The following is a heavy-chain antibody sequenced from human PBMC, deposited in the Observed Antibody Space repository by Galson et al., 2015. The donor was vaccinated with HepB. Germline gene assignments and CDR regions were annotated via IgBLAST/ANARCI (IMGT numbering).Heavy chain of an antibody. CDR3: ARGPRPGRDGPGGFLDY. D-gene: IGHD5-24*01. CDR1: GFTFSSYG. J-gene: IGHJ4*02. CDR2: IWYDGSNK. V-gene: IGHV3-33*01. Sequence: SLRLSCAASGFTFSSYGMHWVRQAPGKGLEWVAVIWYDGSNKYYADSVKGRFTISRDNSKNTLYLQMNSLRAEDTAVYYCARGPRPGRDGPGGFLDYWGQGTLVTVSS.